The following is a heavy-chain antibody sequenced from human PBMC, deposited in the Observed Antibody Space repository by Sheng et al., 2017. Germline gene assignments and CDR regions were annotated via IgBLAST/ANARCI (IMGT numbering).Heavy chain of an antibody. Sequence: ESGGGVVQPGRSLTLSCAASGFLFSDYVMHWVRQAPGSGLEWVTLISSDGTTKNYAESVRGRFTIFRDNSKNTVYLQMSSLRAEDTATYYCAKDASGSSSSVGMDVWGQGTTVTVSS. J-gene: IGHJ6*02. CDR1: GFLFSDYV. CDR3: AKDASGSSSSVGMDV. V-gene: IGHV3-30*18. D-gene: IGHD6-6*01. CDR2: ISSDGTTK.